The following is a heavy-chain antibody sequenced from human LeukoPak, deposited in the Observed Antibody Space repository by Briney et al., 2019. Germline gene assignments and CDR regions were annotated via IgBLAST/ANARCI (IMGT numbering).Heavy chain of an antibody. CDR2: INHSGST. V-gene: IGHV4-34*01. CDR3: AREVPYDSSGYPLDY. Sequence: SETLSLTCAVYGGSFSGYYWSWIRQPPGKGLEWIGEINHSGSTNYNPSLKSRVTISVDTSKSQFSLKLSSVTAADTAVYYCAREVPYDSSGYPLDYWGQGTLVTVSS. CDR1: GGSFSGYY. J-gene: IGHJ4*02. D-gene: IGHD3-22*01.